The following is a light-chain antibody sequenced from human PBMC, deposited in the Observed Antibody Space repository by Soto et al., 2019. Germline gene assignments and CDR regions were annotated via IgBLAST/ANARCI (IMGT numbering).Light chain of an antibody. CDR1: RSISDW. V-gene: IGKV1-5*01. CDR3: LQYDSYSWT. Sequence: DIQMTQSPSTLSASIGDRVTITCRGSRSISDWLAWYQQKPGKAPKLLIFDAPSLKSGVPSTFSGSGSGTEFTLTISSLQPDDVATYYCLQYDSYSWTFGQGTKVDIK. CDR2: DAP. J-gene: IGKJ1*01.